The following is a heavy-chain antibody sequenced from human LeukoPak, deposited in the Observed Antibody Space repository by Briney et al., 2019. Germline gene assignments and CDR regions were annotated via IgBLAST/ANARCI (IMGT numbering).Heavy chain of an antibody. CDR1: GGSISSSSSY. CDR3: ARLYSSGWYYFDY. J-gene: IGHJ4*02. Sequence: NPSETLSLTCTVSGGSISSSSSYWGWIRQPPGKGLEWIGSTYYSGSTSYNPSLKSRVTISVDTSKNQFSLKLSSVTAADTAVYYCARLYSSGWYYFDYWGQGTLVTVSS. D-gene: IGHD6-19*01. CDR2: TYYSGST. V-gene: IGHV4-39*01.